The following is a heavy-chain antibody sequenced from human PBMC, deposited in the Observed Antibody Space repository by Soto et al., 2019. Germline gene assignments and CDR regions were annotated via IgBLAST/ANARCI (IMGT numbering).Heavy chain of an antibody. CDR1: GGSFSGYY. CDR2: INHSGST. J-gene: IGHJ4*02. Sequence: SETLSLTCAVYGGSFSGYYWSWIRQPPGKGLEWIGEINHSGSTNYNPSLKSRVTISVDTSKNQFSLKLSSVTAADTAVYCCARGRSSWYGLDYWGQGTLVTVSS. CDR3: ARGRSSWYGLDY. V-gene: IGHV4-34*01. D-gene: IGHD6-13*01.